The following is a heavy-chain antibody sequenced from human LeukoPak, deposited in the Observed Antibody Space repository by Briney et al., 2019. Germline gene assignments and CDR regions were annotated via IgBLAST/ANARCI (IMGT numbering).Heavy chain of an antibody. V-gene: IGHV3-21*01. CDR2: ISSSSTYI. D-gene: IGHD3-16*01. Sequence: GGSRRLSCAASGFTFSNYNMNWVRQAPGKGLEWVSSISSSSTYISYADSVKGRFTISRDNAKNSLFLQMNSLRAEDTAVYYCARADVMGGQGTLVTVSS. CDR3: ARADVM. J-gene: IGHJ4*02. CDR1: GFTFSNYN.